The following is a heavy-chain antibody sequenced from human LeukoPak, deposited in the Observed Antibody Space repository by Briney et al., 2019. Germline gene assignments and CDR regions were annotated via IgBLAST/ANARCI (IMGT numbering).Heavy chain of an antibody. V-gene: IGHV4-34*01. CDR1: GGSFSGYY. D-gene: IGHD6-13*01. Sequence: SETLSLTCAVYGGSFSGYYWSWIRQPPGKGLEWIGEINHSGSTNYNPSLKSRVTISVDTSKNQFSLKLSSVTAADTAVYYCARGRAEIFDYWGQGTLVTVSS. CDR3: ARGRAEIFDY. J-gene: IGHJ4*02. CDR2: INHSGST.